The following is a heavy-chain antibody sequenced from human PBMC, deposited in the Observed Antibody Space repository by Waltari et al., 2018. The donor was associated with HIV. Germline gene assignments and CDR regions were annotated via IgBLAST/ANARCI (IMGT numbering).Heavy chain of an antibody. V-gene: IGHV4-59*12. CDR3: ARSPGRKAVGLSP. Sequence: QLQLQESGPGLVTPSAPLSLTCSISGGSIDGYFWTWIRQPPGKRLEWIGYISHNGNTNYNPSLNGRVAFSMDTSTNMLSLIIRSVTAADTAVYFCARSPGRKAVGLSPWGQGTMVTVSS. D-gene: IGHD6-19*01. CDR2: ISHNGNT. CDR1: GGSIDGYF. J-gene: IGHJ5*02.